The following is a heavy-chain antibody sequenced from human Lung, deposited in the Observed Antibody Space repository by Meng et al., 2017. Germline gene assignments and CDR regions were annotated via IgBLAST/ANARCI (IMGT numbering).Heavy chain of an antibody. CDR1: GYTFTSSA. Sequence: QAQLVQSGAEVKKPGASVKVSCKAFGYTFTSSAIHWVRRAPGQSLEWMGWITPGSGNTKYSQKFQGRVTITRDTSASTAYMELSTLRSEDTAVYYCARDFTSGSSGDPWGQGTLVTVSS. V-gene: IGHV1-3*01. J-gene: IGHJ5*02. CDR2: ITPGSGNT. D-gene: IGHD6-19*01. CDR3: ARDFTSGSSGDP.